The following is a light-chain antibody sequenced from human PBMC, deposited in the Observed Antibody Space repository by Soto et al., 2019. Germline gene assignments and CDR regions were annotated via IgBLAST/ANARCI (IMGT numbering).Light chain of an antibody. CDR2: KAS. Sequence: DIQMTQSPSTLSASVGDRVTITCRASQSISNLLAWYQQKPGKAPYLLIYKASSLESGVPSRFSGSASGTEFTLTISSLQPDDFASYYCQQYYSYPWTFGQGTKVEIK. CDR3: QQYYSYPWT. J-gene: IGKJ1*01. CDR1: QSISNL. V-gene: IGKV1-5*03.